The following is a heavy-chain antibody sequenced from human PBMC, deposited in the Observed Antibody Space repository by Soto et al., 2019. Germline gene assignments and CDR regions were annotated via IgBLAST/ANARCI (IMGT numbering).Heavy chain of an antibody. CDR2: ISVYNGNK. D-gene: IGHD3-10*01. Sequence: QLVQSGGEVKEPGASVQVSCKASGYTFNNYGITWVRQAPGQGLEWLGWISVYNGNKNYAKKVTGRVSMTADTSTSTAHMDLRSLQSDDTAVYFCARVAITLIRGLKVDFYSMDVWGQGTTVTVSS. V-gene: IGHV1-18*01. J-gene: IGHJ6*02. CDR3: ARVAITLIRGLKVDFYSMDV. CDR1: GYTFNNYG.